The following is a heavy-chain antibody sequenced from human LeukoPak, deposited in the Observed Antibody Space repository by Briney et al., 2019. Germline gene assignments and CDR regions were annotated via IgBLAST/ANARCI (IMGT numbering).Heavy chain of an antibody. D-gene: IGHD6-25*01. CDR1: GYTFTGYY. CDR3: LRDAQRPRLTPDY. CDR2: INPNSGGT. V-gene: IGHV1-2*02. Sequence: ASVKVSCKASGYTFTGYYMHWVRQAPGQGLEWMGWINPNSGGTNYAQKFQGRVTMTTDTSTSTAYMELMSLRSDDTAVYYCLRDAQRPRLTPDYWGQGTLVTVSS. J-gene: IGHJ4*02.